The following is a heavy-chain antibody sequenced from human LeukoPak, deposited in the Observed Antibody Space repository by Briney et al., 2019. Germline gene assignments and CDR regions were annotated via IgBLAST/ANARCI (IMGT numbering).Heavy chain of an antibody. CDR2: INSDGSGT. D-gene: IGHD6-6*01. CDR3: DRDPADTSSSSGFDY. J-gene: IGHJ4*02. Sequence: PGGSLRLSCAPSRFTFRVYWTHSVRQAPGRGLVWVSRINSDGSGTSYADSVKGRFTISRDNAKNTLFLQMNTLRAQDTAVYYCDRDPADTSSSSGFDYWVQGTLVTVSS. V-gene: IGHV3-74*01. CDR1: RFTFRVYW.